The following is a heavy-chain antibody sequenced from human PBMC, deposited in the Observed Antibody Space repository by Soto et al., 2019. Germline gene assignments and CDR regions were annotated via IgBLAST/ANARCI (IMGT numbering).Heavy chain of an antibody. CDR1: GGTFSSYT. J-gene: IGHJ4*02. V-gene: IGHV1-18*01. CDR3: ATGWFGEFVYYFDY. Sequence: ASVKVSCKASGGTFSSYTISWVRQAPGQGLEWMGRIIPILGNTNYAQKLQGRVTMTTDTSTNTAYMELRSLRSDDTAVYYCATGWFGEFVYYFDYWGQGTLVTVSS. CDR2: IIPILGNT. D-gene: IGHD3-10*01.